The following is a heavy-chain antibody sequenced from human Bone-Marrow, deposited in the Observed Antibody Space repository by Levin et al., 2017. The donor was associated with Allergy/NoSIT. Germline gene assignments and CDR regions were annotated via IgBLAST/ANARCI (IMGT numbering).Heavy chain of an antibody. CDR3: AKATSSGSYFGMDV. D-gene: IGHD1-26*01. CDR1: GFTFSSYG. J-gene: IGHJ6*02. Sequence: GESLKISCAASGFTFSSYGMHWVRQAPGKGLEWVAVISYDGSNKYYADSVKGRFTISRDNSKNTLYLQMNSLRAEDTAVYYCAKATSSGSYFGMDVWGQGTTVTVSS. V-gene: IGHV3-30*18. CDR2: ISYDGSNK.